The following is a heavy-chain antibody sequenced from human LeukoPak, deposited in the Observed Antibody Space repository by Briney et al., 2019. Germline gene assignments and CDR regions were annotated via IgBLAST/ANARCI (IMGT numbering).Heavy chain of an antibody. CDR2: ISYDGSNK. CDR1: GFTFSSYA. D-gene: IGHD3-10*01. Sequence: GGSLRLSCAASGFTFSSYAMHWVRQAPGKGLEWVAVISYDGSNKYYADSVKGRFTISRDNSKNTLYLQMNSLRAEDTAVYYCAKGGRVRFDYWGQGTLVTVSS. CDR3: AKGGRVRFDY. J-gene: IGHJ4*02. V-gene: IGHV3-30-3*01.